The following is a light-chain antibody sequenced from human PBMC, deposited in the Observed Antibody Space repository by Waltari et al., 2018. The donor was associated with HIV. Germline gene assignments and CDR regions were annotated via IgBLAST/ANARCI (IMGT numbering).Light chain of an antibody. CDR2: ANN. V-gene: IGLV1-44*01. J-gene: IGLJ1*01. Sequence: QSVLTQPPSASGTPGQRVTISCSGSSSNIGSNAVNWYQQLPGTAPKLLIYANNQRPSGVPYRFSGSKSGTSASLAISGLQSEDEADYYCAAWDDRLNGYVFGTGTKVTVL. CDR3: AAWDDRLNGYV. CDR1: SSNIGSNA.